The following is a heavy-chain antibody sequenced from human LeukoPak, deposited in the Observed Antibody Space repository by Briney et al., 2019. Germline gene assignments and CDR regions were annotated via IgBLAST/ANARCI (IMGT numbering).Heavy chain of an antibody. CDR2: ISAYNGNT. CDR1: GYTFTSYG. CDR3: ARPRARRSKAVAGTSDAFDI. Sequence: GASVKVSCKASGYTFTSYGISWVRQAPGQGFEWMGWISAYNGNTNYAQKLQGRVTMTTDTSTSTAYMELRSLRSDDTAVYYCARPRARRSKAVAGTSDAFDIWGQGTMVTVSS. D-gene: IGHD6-19*01. J-gene: IGHJ3*02. V-gene: IGHV1-18*01.